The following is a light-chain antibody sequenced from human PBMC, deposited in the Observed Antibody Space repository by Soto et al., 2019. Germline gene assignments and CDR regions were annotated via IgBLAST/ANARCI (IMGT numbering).Light chain of an antibody. CDR3: QQYNNWPT. J-gene: IGKJ1*01. V-gene: IGKV3D-15*01. Sequence: EIVLTQSPGTLSLSPGERANLSCRASQSVSSSYLAWYQQKPGQAPRLLIYDASNRATGIPARFSGSGSGTEFTLTISSLQSEDFAVYYCQQYNNWPTFGQGTKVDIK. CDR1: QSVSSSY. CDR2: DAS.